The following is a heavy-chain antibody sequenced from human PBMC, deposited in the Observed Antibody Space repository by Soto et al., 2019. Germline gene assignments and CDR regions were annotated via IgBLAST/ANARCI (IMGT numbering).Heavy chain of an antibody. J-gene: IGHJ5*01. D-gene: IGHD4-17*01. Sequence: GGSLRLSCTASGFTFSSYAMTWVRQAPGRGLEGVSGITASGGGTDYADSVKGRFTISRDNSKSTLYLQMNSLSAKETAVYYCAKDTRYADYVRWFDSWGQGTLVTVSS. V-gene: IGHV3-23*01. CDR3: AKDTRYADYVRWFDS. CDR1: GFTFSSYA. CDR2: ITASGGGT.